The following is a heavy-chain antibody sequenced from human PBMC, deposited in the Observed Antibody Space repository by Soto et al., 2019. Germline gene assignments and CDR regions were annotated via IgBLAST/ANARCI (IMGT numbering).Heavy chain of an antibody. CDR1: GYSISSGYY. CDR3: AREDWFDP. Sequence: PSETLSLTCVVSGYSISSGYYWGWIRQPPGKGLEWIGSIYHSGSTYYNSSLKSRVTISVDTSKNQFSLKLSSVTAADTAVYYCAREDWFDPWGQGTLDTVSS. J-gene: IGHJ5*02. CDR2: IYHSGST. V-gene: IGHV4-38-2*02.